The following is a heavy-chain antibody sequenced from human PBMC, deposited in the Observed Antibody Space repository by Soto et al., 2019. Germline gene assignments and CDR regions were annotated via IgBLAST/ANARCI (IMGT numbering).Heavy chain of an antibody. V-gene: IGHV4-39*01. D-gene: IGHD3-22*01. CDR3: ARHLYYYDSSASVDWYFDL. Sequence: SETLSLTCIVSGGSISNGSYYWGWIRQPPGKGLEWIGSIYYSGSTYYKPSPESRVSVSVDTSKNQFSLKLSSVTAADTAVYYCARHLYYYDSSASVDWYFDLWGRGTLVTVSS. CDR1: GGSISNGSYY. CDR2: IYYSGST. J-gene: IGHJ2*01.